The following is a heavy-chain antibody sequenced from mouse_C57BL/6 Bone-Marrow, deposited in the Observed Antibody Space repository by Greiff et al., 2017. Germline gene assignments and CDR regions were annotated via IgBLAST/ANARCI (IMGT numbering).Heavy chain of an antibody. D-gene: IGHD2-5*01. J-gene: IGHJ2*01. CDR2: IYPRSGNT. V-gene: IGHV1-81*01. Sequence: VQLVESGAELARPGASVKLSCKASGYTFTSYGISWVKQRTGQGLEWIGEIYPRSGNTYYNEKFKGKATLTADKSSSTAYMELRSLTSEDSAVYFCGTYYSNVFDYWGQGTTLTVSS. CDR3: GTYYSNVFDY. CDR1: GYTFTSYG.